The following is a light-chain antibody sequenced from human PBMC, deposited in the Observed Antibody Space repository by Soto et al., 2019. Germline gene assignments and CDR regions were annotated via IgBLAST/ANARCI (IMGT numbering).Light chain of an antibody. CDR2: KAS. CDR1: QSISSW. V-gene: IGKV1-5*03. CDR3: QQYNSYSRNT. J-gene: IGKJ2*01. Sequence: DIQMTQSPSTLSASVGDRVTITCRASQSISSWLAWYQQKPGKAPKLLIYKASSLESGVPSRFSGSGSGTEFTLNISSLQPDDFATYYCQQYNSYSRNTFGQGTKLEIK.